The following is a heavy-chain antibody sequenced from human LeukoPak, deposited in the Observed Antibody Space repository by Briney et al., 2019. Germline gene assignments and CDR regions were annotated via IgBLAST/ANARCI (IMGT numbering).Heavy chain of an antibody. CDR2: INPSGGST. J-gene: IGHJ4*02. V-gene: IGHV1-46*01. CDR1: GYTFTIYY. CDR3: ARVPDYYDSSGYPDY. Sequence: ASVKVSFKASGYTFTIYYMHWVRQAPGQGLEWMGIINPSGGSTSYAQKFQGRVTMTRDTSTSTVYMELSNLRSEDTAVYYCARVPDYYDSSGYPDYWGQGTLVTVSS. D-gene: IGHD3-22*01.